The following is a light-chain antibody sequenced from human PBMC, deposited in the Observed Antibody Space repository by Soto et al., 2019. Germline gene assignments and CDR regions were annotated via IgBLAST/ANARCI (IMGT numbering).Light chain of an antibody. Sequence: IHMTQSPSSLSASVGDRVTITCRASQRITTYLNWYQQKPGEAPKLLISTSGTLQRGVPSRFTGSGSGTDFTLTITGLQRADFATYFCQQPYNTPYTFGQGTKLEIK. CDR1: QRITTY. V-gene: IGKV1-39*01. CDR3: QQPYNTPYT. J-gene: IGKJ2*01. CDR2: TSG.